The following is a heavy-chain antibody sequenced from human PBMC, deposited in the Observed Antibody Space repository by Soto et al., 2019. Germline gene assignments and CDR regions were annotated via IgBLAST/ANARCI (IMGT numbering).Heavy chain of an antibody. D-gene: IGHD3-22*01. CDR3: ARFGYSTNIGIDY. V-gene: IGHV4-31*03. J-gene: IGHJ4*02. Sequence: PSETLSLTCTVSAGSISSGGYYWSWIRQHPGKGLEWIGYIYYSGSTYYNPSLKSRVTISVDTSKNQFSLKLSSVTAADTAVYYCARFGYSTNIGIDYWGQGTLVTVSS. CDR2: IYYSGST. CDR1: AGSISSGGYY.